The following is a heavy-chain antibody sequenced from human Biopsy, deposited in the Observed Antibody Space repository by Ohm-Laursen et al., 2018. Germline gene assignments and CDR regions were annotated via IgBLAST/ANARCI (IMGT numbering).Heavy chain of an antibody. Sequence: VASVEVSCKASGGTFSSYVISWVRQAPGQGLEWMGRIIPTFDTPTYAPDFQGRVTFTADKSTGTAHLDLSRLRSEDTAIYYCAGGAAKGNPYDHWGQGTLVTVSS. CDR2: IIPTFDTP. D-gene: IGHD3-10*01. V-gene: IGHV1-69*06. CDR1: GGTFSSYV. J-gene: IGHJ5*02. CDR3: AGGAAKGNPYDH.